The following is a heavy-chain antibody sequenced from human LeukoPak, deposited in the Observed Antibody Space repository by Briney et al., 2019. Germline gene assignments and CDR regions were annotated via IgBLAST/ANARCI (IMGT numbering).Heavy chain of an antibody. CDR2: IYHSGST. Sequence: SETLSLTCAVSGYSISSGYYWGWIRQPPGKGLEWIGSIYHSGSTYYNPSLKSRVTISVDTSKNQFSLKLSSVTAADTAVYYCARSGGGESIAAIPQGVFPMSYYYYYMDVWGKGTTVTVSS. CDR3: ARSGGGESIAAIPQGVFPMSYYYYYMDV. D-gene: IGHD6-6*01. J-gene: IGHJ6*03. V-gene: IGHV4-38-2*01. CDR1: GYSISSGYY.